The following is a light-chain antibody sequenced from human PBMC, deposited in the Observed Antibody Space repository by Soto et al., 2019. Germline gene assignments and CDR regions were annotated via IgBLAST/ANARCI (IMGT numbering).Light chain of an antibody. CDR3: QVWDSSSDLAV. Sequence: SYELTQPPSVSVAPGQTARITCGGNNTGSKSVHWYQQKPGQAPVLVVYDDSDRPSGIPERFSGSNSGNTATLTISRVEAGDEADYYCQVWDSSSDLAVFGGGTQLTVL. CDR1: NTGSKS. V-gene: IGLV3-21*02. CDR2: DDS. J-gene: IGLJ7*01.